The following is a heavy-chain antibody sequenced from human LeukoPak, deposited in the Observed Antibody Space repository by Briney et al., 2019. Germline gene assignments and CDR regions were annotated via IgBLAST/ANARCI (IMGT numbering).Heavy chain of an antibody. D-gene: IGHD1-26*01. CDR1: GDSVSSNSAA. CDR2: TYYRSKWYN. V-gene: IGHV6-1*01. Sequence: SQTLSLTCAISGDSVSSNSAAWNWIRQSPSRGLEWLGRTYYRSKWYNDYAVSVKSRITINPDTSKNQFSLQLNSVTPEDTAVYYCARGKWELLSHYWCFDLWGRGTLVAVSS. J-gene: IGHJ2*01. CDR3: ARGKWELLSHYWCFDL.